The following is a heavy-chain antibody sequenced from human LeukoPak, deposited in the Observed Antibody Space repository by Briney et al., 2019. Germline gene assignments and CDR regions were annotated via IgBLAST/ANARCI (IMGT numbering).Heavy chain of an antibody. D-gene: IGHD5-18*01. CDR1: GFTFGDYA. V-gene: IGHV3-49*03. Sequence: GGSLRLSCTASGFTFGDYAMSWFRQAPGKGLEWVGFIRSKAYGGTTEYAASVKGRFTISRDDSKSIAYLQMNSLKTEDTAVYYCTRDDREYSYGSSYYYYMDVWGKGTTVTVSS. CDR3: TRDDREYSYGSSYYYYMDV. CDR2: IRSKAYGGTT. J-gene: IGHJ6*03.